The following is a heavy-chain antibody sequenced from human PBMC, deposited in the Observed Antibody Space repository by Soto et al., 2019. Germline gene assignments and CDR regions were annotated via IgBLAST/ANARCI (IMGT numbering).Heavy chain of an antibody. CDR1: GYTFTSYA. V-gene: IGHV1-3*01. D-gene: IGHD3-22*01. J-gene: IGHJ4*02. CDR2: INAGNGNT. Sequence: ASVKVSCKASGYTFTSYAMHWVRQAPGQRLEWMGWINAGNGNTKYSQKFQGRVTITRDTSASTAYMELSSLRSEDTAVYYCARVATITNYYDSSGDYGYCGEGALVSVSS. CDR3: ARVATITNYYDSSGDYGY.